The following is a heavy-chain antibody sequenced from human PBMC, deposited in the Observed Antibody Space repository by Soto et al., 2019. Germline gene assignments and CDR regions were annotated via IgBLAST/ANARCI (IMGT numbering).Heavy chain of an antibody. CDR3: ARGRPDTIFGVVTFDP. CDR2: IYHSGST. Sequence: SETLSLTCAVSGYSISSGYYWGFIRQPPGKGLEWIGSIYHSGSTYYNPSLKSRVTISVDTSKNQFSLKLSSVTAADTAVYYCARGRPDTIFGVVTFDPWGQGTLVTVSS. J-gene: IGHJ5*02. D-gene: IGHD3-3*01. CDR1: GYSISSGYY. V-gene: IGHV4-38-2*01.